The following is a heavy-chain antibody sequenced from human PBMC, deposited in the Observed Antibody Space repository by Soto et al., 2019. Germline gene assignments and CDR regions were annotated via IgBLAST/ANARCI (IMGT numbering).Heavy chain of an antibody. Sequence: SEILSLTCTVSGGSISRKRYSWGWIRQPPGKGLEWIGTFYYSENTYYNPSLKSRVTISVDTSKNQFSLKLSSVTAADTAVYYCAKLAGYCSGNSCHGDYAMDVWGQGTTVTVSS. D-gene: IGHD2-15*01. CDR2: FYYSENT. CDR1: GGSISRKRYS. V-gene: IGHV4-39*01. CDR3: AKLAGYCSGNSCHGDYAMDV. J-gene: IGHJ6*02.